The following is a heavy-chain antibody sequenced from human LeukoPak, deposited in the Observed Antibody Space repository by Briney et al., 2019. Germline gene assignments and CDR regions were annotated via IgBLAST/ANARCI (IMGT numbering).Heavy chain of an antibody. CDR2: IYHSGST. CDR1: GGSISSSNW. Sequence: SETLSLTCAVSGGSISSSNWWSWVRQPPGKGLEWIGEIYHSGSTNYNPSLKSRVTISVDTSKNQFSLKLSSVTAADTAVYYCVFRWLPGFDYWGQGTLVTVSS. D-gene: IGHD6-19*01. V-gene: IGHV4-4*02. CDR3: VFRWLPGFDY. J-gene: IGHJ4*02.